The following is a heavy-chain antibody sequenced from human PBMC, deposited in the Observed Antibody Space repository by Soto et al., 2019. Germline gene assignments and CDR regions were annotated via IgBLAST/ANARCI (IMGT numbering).Heavy chain of an antibody. CDR3: VGRGAKVTAQKNYFDF. J-gene: IGHJ4*02. V-gene: IGHV4-39*02. D-gene: IGHD2-21*02. CDR1: GDSISSSSNN. CDR2: VSYSGST. Sequence: QLQLQESGPGLVKPSETLSLTCTVSGDSISSSSNNWGWIRQSPGKGLEWIGTVSYSGSTYYNPSLRRRVTPSVDMSKNLFSLNLSAVTPADTAVYYCVGRGAKVTAQKNYFDFWGQGTLVTVSS.